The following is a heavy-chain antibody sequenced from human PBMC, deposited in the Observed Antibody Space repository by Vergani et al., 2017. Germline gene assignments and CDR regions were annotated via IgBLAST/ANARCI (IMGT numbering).Heavy chain of an antibody. CDR1: GGTFSSYA. Sequence: QVQLVQSGAEVKKPGSSVKVSCKASGGTFSSYAISWVRQAPGQGLEWMGGIIPIFGTANYAQKFQGRVTITADESTSTAYMELSSLRSEDTAVYYCARDQRSRNSSKWELLRVNYYYGMDVWGQGTTVTGSS. V-gene: IGHV1-69*01. D-gene: IGHD1-26*01. CDR3: ARDQRSRNSSKWELLRVNYYYGMDV. CDR2: IIPIFGTA. J-gene: IGHJ6*02.